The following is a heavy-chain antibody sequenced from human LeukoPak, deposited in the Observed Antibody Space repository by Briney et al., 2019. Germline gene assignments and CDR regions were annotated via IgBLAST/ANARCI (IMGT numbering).Heavy chain of an antibody. V-gene: IGHV1-69*04. CDR1: GGTFSSYA. J-gene: IGHJ5*02. Sequence: ASVKVSCKASGGTFSSYAISWVRQAPGQGLEWTGRIIPILGIANYAQKFQGRVTITADKSTSTAYMELSSLRSEDTAVYYCARDVGRHIVVVTAIPGWFDPWGQGTLVTVSS. CDR3: ARDVGRHIVVVTAIPGWFDP. D-gene: IGHD2-21*02. CDR2: IIPILGIA.